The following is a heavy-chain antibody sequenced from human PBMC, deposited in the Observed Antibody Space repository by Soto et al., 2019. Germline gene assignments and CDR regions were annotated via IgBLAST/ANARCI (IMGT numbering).Heavy chain of an antibody. CDR3: ARQDIVMNPWRPGYFDF. D-gene: IGHD2-15*01. CDR1: GYSFTRYW. CDR2: IYPDDSDA. Sequence: GEALKISCKASGYSFTRYWIGLVRQMPGKGLEWMGLIYPDDSDARYSPSFQGQVTISADKSINTVYLQWSGLKASDTAIYFCARQDIVMNPWRPGYFDFWGQGPLVTVSS. J-gene: IGHJ4*02. V-gene: IGHV5-51*01.